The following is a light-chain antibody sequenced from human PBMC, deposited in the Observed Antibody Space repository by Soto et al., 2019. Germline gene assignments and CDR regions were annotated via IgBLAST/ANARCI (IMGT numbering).Light chain of an antibody. V-gene: IGLV2-11*01. CDR2: DVS. Sequence: QSALIQPRSVSGSPGQSVTISCTGTSSDVGGYNYVSWYQQHPGKAPKLMIYDVSERPSGVPDRFSGSKSGNTASLTTSGLQAEDEADYYCSSFVHKNNLLFGGGTKVTVL. CDR1: SSDVGGYNY. J-gene: IGLJ2*01. CDR3: SSFVHKNNLL.